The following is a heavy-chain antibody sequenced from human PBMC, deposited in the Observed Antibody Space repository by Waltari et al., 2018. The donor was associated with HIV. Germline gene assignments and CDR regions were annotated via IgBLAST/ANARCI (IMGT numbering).Heavy chain of an antibody. Sequence: QLQLQESGPGLVKPSETLSLTCNVSGGSITSSSDYWAWIRQPPGKDLEWIGSLYYTGTTHYTPSLKSRVTISVDTSKNRFSLKLNSVTAADTAVYYCARLPDTPGVTWGRWFDRWGQGTLVTVSS. CDR1: GGSITSSSDY. V-gene: IGHV4-39*01. J-gene: IGHJ5*02. D-gene: IGHD3-3*01. CDR2: LYYTGTT. CDR3: ARLPDTPGVTWGRWFDR.